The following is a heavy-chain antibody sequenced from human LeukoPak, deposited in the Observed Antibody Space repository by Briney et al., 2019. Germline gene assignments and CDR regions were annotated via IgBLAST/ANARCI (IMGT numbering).Heavy chain of an antibody. CDR2: ISYDGGNK. CDR1: GFTFSTYA. J-gene: IGHJ5*02. CDR3: AKDKYSGTWYWLDP. D-gene: IGHD5-12*01. Sequence: GGSLRLSCAASGFTFSTYAMHWVRQAPGRALEWVAVISYDGGNKQYAASVKGRFIISRDNSKNTLFLQLNSLRAEDTAVYYCAKDKYSGTWYWLDPWGQGTLVTVSS. V-gene: IGHV3-30*18.